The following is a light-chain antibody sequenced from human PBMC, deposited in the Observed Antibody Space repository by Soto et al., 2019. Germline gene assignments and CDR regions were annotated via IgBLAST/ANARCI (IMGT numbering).Light chain of an antibody. Sequence: IVLTQSPATLSLSPGERATLSCRSSQSVSSYLAWYQQKPGQAPRLLIYDASNRATGIPARFSGSGSATDFTLTTSRLEAPDFPVYNCQPRSKWPPFGQATNREIK. J-gene: IGKJ2*01. CDR3: QPRSKWPP. CDR1: QSVSSY. CDR2: DAS. V-gene: IGKV3-11*01.